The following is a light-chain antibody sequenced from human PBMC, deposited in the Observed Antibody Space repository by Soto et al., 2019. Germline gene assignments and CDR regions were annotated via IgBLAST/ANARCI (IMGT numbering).Light chain of an antibody. CDR2: WAS. CDR3: QQYYSTPLT. V-gene: IGKV4-1*01. CDR1: QSVLYSSNNMNY. J-gene: IGKJ4*01. Sequence: DIVMTQSPDFLGVSLGERATINCKSTQSVLYSSNNMNYLAWYQQKPGQPPKLLIYWASTRESGVPDRFSGSGSGTDFTLTISSLQAEDVAVYYCQQYYSTPLTFGGGTKVDIK.